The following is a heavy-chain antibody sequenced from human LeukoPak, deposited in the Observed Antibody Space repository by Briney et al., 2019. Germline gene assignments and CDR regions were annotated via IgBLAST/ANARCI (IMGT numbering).Heavy chain of an antibody. CDR1: GFTFSSYW. V-gene: IGHV3-7*01. CDR3: AGARGWEFSS. CDR2: IKQDGSEK. D-gene: IGHD1-26*01. J-gene: IGHJ5*02. Sequence: PGGSLRLSCAASGFTFSSYWMGWVRQAPGVGLEWVATIKQDGSEKYYLDSVKGRFTISRDNAKNSLFLQMNGLRAEDTAVYYCAGARGWEFSSWGQGTLVTVSS.